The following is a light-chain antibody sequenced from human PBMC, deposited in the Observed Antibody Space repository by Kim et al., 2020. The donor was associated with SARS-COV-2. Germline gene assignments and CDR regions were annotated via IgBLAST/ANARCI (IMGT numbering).Light chain of an antibody. CDR1: QSISTY. CDR2: RAS. J-gene: IGKJ1*01. Sequence: DIQMTQSPSTLSASVGDRVTIACRASQSISTYLAWYQHKPGKAPKVLIYRASTLASGVPSRFSGSGSGTDFTLTISGLQPDDFAIYYCQQYNSYLTFGQGTKVDIK. V-gene: IGKV1-5*03. CDR3: QQYNSYLT.